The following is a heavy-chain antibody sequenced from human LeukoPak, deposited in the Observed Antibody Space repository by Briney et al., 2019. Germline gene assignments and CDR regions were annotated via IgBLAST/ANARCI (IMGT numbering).Heavy chain of an antibody. CDR2: IVPVLGTT. D-gene: IGHD4-17*01. Sequence: SVKVSCKASGGPFTSYTFSWVRQAPGQGLERMGGIVPVLGTTNYAQKFKGRVTITTDASTSTLYMDLSGLRPEDTAVYYCARAGPYGKFEYWGQGTLVIVSS. CDR3: ARAGPYGKFEY. CDR1: GGPFTSYT. J-gene: IGHJ4*02. V-gene: IGHV1-69*16.